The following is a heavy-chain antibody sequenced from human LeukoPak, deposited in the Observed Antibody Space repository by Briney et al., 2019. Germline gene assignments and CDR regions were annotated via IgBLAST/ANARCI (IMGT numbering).Heavy chain of an antibody. CDR2: IYYSGST. CDR1: GGSISSYY. Sequence: PSETLSLTCTVSGGSISSYYWSWIRQPPGKGLEWIGYIYYSGSTNYNPSLKSRVTISVDPSKNQFSLKRSSVTAADTAVYYCARADVLRYFDWLDSGYYFDYWGQGTLVTVSS. V-gene: IGHV4-59*01. J-gene: IGHJ4*02. CDR3: ARADVLRYFDWLDSGYYFDY. D-gene: IGHD3-9*01.